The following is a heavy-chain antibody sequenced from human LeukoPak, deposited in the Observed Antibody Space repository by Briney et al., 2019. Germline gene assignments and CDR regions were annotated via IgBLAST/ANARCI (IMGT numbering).Heavy chain of an antibody. V-gene: IGHV3-23*01. CDR2: ISGSGGST. J-gene: IGHJ4*02. D-gene: IGHD2-8*01. CDR3: TTDRWSMEGTFDY. CDR1: GFTFSSNA. Sequence: GGSLRLSCAASGFTFSSNAMSWVRQAPGKGLEWVSAISGSGGSTYNADSVKGRFTISRDNSKNTLYLQMNSLRAEDTAVYYCTTDRWSMEGTFDYWGQGTLVTVSS.